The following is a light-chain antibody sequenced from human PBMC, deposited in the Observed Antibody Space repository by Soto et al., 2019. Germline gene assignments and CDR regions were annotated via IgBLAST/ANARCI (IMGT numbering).Light chain of an antibody. CDR1: SSDVGSYNL. CDR2: EGS. CDR3: CSYAGSSTFALYV. Sequence: QSALTQPASVSGSPGQSITISCTGTSSDVGSYNLVSWYQQHPGKAPKLMIYEGSKRPSGVSNRFSGSKSGNTASLTISGLQAEDEADYYCCSYAGSSTFALYVFGTGTKVTVL. J-gene: IGLJ1*01. V-gene: IGLV2-23*03.